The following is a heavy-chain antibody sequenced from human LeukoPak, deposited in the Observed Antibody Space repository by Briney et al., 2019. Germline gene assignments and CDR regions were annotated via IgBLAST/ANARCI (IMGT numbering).Heavy chain of an antibody. CDR3: ARGSREWELLFAFDI. Sequence: SSQTLSLTCTVSGGSISSGDYYWSWIRQPPGNGLEWIGYIYYSGSTYYNPSLKSRVTISVDTSKNQFSLKLSSVTAADTAVYYCARGSREWELLFAFDIWGQGTMGTVSS. D-gene: IGHD1-26*01. V-gene: IGHV4-30-4*08. J-gene: IGHJ3*02. CDR2: IYYSGST. CDR1: GGSISSGDYY.